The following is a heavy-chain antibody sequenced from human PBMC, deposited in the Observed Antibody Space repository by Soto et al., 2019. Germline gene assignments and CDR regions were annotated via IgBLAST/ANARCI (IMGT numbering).Heavy chain of an antibody. CDR3: ARDRGYTYGFDF. Sequence: GGSLRLSCAASGFTFIDYYMIWIRQAPGKGLEWVSFISTRSTIYYADSVKGRFTISRDNAKNSLYLQMNSLRDEDTAVYYCARDRGYTYGFDFWGQGALVTVSS. D-gene: IGHD5-18*01. V-gene: IGHV3-11*04. J-gene: IGHJ4*02. CDR2: ISTRSTI. CDR1: GFTFIDYY.